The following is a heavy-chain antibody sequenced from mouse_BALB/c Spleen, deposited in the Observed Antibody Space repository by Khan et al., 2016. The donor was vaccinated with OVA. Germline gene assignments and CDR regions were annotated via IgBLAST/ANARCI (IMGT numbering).Heavy chain of an antibody. J-gene: IGHJ1*01. CDR2: IHYRGST. V-gene: IGHV3-1*02. CDR3: AGSGTTVVAYWYFDV. D-gene: IGHD1-1*01. CDR1: GYSITGGYS. Sequence: EVQLQESGPDLVKPSQSLSLTCTVTGYSITGGYSWHWIRQFPGNKLEWMGYIHYRGSTNYNPSLKSRISITRDTSKNQFFLQLNSVATEDTATYYCAGSGTTVVAYWYFDVWGAGTTVTVSS.